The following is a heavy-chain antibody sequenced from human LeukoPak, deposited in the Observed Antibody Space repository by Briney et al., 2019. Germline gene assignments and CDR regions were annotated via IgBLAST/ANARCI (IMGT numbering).Heavy chain of an antibody. CDR1: GGSFSGYY. Sequence: SETLSLTCAVYGGSFSGYYWSWIRQPPGKGLEWIGEINHSGSTNYNPSLKSRVTISVDTSKNQFSLKLSSVTAADTAVYYCARQHYDILTGYPLRAFDIWGQGTMVTVSS. J-gene: IGHJ3*02. D-gene: IGHD3-9*01. V-gene: IGHV4-34*01. CDR2: INHSGST. CDR3: ARQHYDILTGYPLRAFDI.